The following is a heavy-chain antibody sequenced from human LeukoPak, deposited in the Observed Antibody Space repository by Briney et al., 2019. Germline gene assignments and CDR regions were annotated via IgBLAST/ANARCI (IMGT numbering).Heavy chain of an antibody. CDR3: ARDRGGSYVDY. Sequence: SETLSLTCTVSGGSISSYYWSWIRQPPGKGLEWIGYIYYSGSTNYNPSLKSRVTISVDTSENQFSLKLSSVAAADTALYYCARDRGGSYVDYWGQGTLVTVSS. CDR2: IYYSGST. CDR1: GGSISSYY. D-gene: IGHD1-26*01. J-gene: IGHJ4*02. V-gene: IGHV4-59*12.